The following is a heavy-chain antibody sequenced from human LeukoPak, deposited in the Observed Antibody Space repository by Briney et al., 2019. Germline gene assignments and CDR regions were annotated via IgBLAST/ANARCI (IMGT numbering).Heavy chain of an antibody. CDR3: ARGGGLDV. V-gene: IGHV3-7*03. Sequence: PGGALRLSWAASGFTFSSYWMNWARQAPGKGLEWVAGINHNGNVNYYVDSVKGRFTIYRDNAKNSLYLQMSTLRAENTAVYFCARGGGLDVWGQGATVTVSS. CDR2: INHNGNVN. CDR1: GFTFSSYW. D-gene: IGHD3-16*01. J-gene: IGHJ6*02.